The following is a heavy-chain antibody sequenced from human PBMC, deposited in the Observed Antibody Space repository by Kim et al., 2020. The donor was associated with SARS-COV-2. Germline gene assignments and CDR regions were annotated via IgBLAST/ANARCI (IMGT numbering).Heavy chain of an antibody. J-gene: IGHJ4*02. CDR2: DGNIV. CDR3: ARDRSLAS. Sequence: DGNIVNYPDSVKGRLTITRDNAKHTLFLQLNSLRVEETAVYYCARDRSLASWGQGVLVTVSS. V-gene: IGHV3-74*01.